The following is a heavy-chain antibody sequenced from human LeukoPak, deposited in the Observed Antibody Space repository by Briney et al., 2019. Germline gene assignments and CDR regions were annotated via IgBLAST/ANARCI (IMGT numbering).Heavy chain of an antibody. V-gene: IGHV3-11*01. J-gene: IGHJ4*02. D-gene: IGHD3-22*01. CDR2: ISSSGNTI. CDR3: ARVQPLYYDSSGYPPDY. Sequence: GGSLRLSCAASGFTFSDYYMSWNRQAPGKGLEWVSYISSSGNTIFYADSVKGRFTLSRDNAKNSLYLQMNSLRAEDTAVYYCARVQPLYYDSSGYPPDYWGQGTLVTVSS. CDR1: GFTFSDYY.